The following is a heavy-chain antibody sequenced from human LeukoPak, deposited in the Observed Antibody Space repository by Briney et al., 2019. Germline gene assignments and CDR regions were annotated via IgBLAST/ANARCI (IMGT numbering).Heavy chain of an antibody. CDR2: IYHSGST. V-gene: IGHV4-30-2*01. Sequence: SETLSLTCTVSGGSISTYYGNWIRQPPGRGLEWIGYIYHSGSTYYNPPLKSRVTISVDRSKNQFSLKLSSVTAADTAVYYCARVTPYYDFWSGYPLYNWFDPWGQGTLVTVSS. J-gene: IGHJ5*02. D-gene: IGHD3-3*01. CDR1: GGSISTYY. CDR3: ARVTPYYDFWSGYPLYNWFDP.